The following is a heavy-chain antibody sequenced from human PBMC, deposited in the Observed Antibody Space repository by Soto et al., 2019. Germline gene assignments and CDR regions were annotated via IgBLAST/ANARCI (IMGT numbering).Heavy chain of an antibody. J-gene: IGHJ4*02. D-gene: IGHD6-19*01. Sequence: XXTLSLTCTVSGDSISGSPYFWGWIRQPTGKRLEWSXSIFYXAYTPYKPSLXXRVTISVXXSKKQFSMKQTSVDAADKAIYFCARLQAAVPHYWGKGILVTVYS. V-gene: IGHV4-39*01. CDR2: IFYXAYT. CDR1: GDSISGSPYF. CDR3: ARLQAAVPHY.